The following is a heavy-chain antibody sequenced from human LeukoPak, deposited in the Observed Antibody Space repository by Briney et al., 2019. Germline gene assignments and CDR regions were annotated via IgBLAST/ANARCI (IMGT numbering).Heavy chain of an antibody. J-gene: IGHJ2*01. D-gene: IGHD6-13*01. V-gene: IGHV4-34*01. Sequence: SETLSLTCAVYGGSFSGYYWSWIRQPPGKGLEWIGEINHSGSTNYNPSLKSRVTISVDTSKNQFSLKLSSVTAADTAVYYCARDPRSHSSSWYWYFDLWGRGTLVTVSS. CDR2: INHSGST. CDR1: GGSFSGYY. CDR3: ARDPRSHSSSWYWYFDL.